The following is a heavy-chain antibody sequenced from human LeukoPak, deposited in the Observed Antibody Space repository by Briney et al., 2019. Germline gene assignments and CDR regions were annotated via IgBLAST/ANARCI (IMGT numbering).Heavy chain of an antibody. V-gene: IGHV3-66*02. Sequence: GGSLRLSCAASGFTVSRSYLNWVRQAPGKGLDWVSIIYSGGSASYADSVRGRFTISRDKTKNTLYLQMNSLRAEDTAVYYCARGGGCSGTNCYIDAFDIWGQGTVVTVSS. D-gene: IGHD2-2*01. J-gene: IGHJ3*02. CDR2: IYSGGSA. CDR1: GFTVSRSY. CDR3: ARGGGCSGTNCYIDAFDI.